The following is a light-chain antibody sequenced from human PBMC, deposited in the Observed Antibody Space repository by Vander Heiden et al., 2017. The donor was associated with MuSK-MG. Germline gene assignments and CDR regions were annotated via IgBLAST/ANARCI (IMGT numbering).Light chain of an antibody. CDR2: GAS. CDR1: RNSSSSY. V-gene: IGKV3-20*01. Sequence: IVLTHSPGTLSSAPGGDTAPTSRASRNSSSSYLAWYQQKPGQAPRLLIYGASSRATGIPDRFSGSGSGTDFTLTISRLEPEDFAVYYCQQYDSTPRTFGGGTKVEIK. J-gene: IGKJ4*02. CDR3: QQYDSTPRT.